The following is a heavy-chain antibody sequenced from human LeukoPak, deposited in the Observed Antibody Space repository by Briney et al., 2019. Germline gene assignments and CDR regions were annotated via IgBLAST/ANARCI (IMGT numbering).Heavy chain of an antibody. CDR1: GFTFSSYA. CDR3: ARDSSSSWYVPYYYYGMDV. V-gene: IGHV3-30-3*01. D-gene: IGHD6-13*01. CDR2: ISYDGSNK. Sequence: PGGSLRLSCAASGFTFSSYAMHWVRQAPGKGLEWVAVISYDGSNKYYADSVKGRFTISRDNSKNTLYLQMNSLRAEDTAVYYCARDSSSSWYVPYYYYGMDVWGQGTTVTVSS. J-gene: IGHJ6*02.